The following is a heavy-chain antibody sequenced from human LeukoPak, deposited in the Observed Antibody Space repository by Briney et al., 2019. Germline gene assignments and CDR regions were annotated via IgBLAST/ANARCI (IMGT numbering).Heavy chain of an antibody. CDR2: VCTGRSPTN. CDR3: AREEVFCSGGQCLRSY. V-gene: IGHV4-4*07. Sequence: PSETLSLTCTVSGVSIGDSCWSWIRQPPGKRLEFIGRVCTGRSPTNNYNPSLKRRATTSADTSNNQFSLKLTSVTAAETAMYYCAREEVFCSGGQCLRSYWGQGSLVTVSS. D-gene: IGHD2-15*01. CDR1: GVSIGDSC. J-gene: IGHJ4*02.